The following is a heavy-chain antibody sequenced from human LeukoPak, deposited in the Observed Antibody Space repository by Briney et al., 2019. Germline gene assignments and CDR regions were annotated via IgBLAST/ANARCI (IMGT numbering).Heavy chain of an antibody. V-gene: IGHV3-21*01. CDR1: GFTFSSYS. CDR3: ARVDWDYYYGMDV. Sequence: PGGSLRLSCAASGFTFSSYSMNWVRQAPGKGLEWVSSISSSSSYIYYADSVKGRFTISRDNAKNSLYLQMNSLRAEDTAVYYCARVDWDYYYGMDVWGQGTTVTVSS. J-gene: IGHJ6*02. D-gene: IGHD2-2*03. CDR2: ISSSSSYI.